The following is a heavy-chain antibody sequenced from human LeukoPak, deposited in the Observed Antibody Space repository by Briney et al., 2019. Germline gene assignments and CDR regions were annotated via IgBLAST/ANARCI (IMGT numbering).Heavy chain of an antibody. CDR2: IYPGDSDT. CDR1: GYTFTTYW. D-gene: IGHD3-16*01. J-gene: IGHJ4*02. V-gene: IGHV5-51*01. Sequence: GESLKISCKASGYTFTTYWIGWVRQMPGKDLEWMGIIYPGDSDTRHSPSFQGQVTMSADKSISTAYLQWSSLKASDTAMYYCARRAYSDAYDYWGQGTLVTASS. CDR3: ARRAYSDAYDY.